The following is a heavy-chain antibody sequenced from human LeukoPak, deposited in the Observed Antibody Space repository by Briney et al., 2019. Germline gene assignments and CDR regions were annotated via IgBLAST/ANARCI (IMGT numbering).Heavy chain of an antibody. V-gene: IGHV4-39*07. CDR3: ARGAYYYGSGLPFDP. D-gene: IGHD3-10*01. CDR2: IYYSGST. CDR1: GGSISSSSYY. Sequence: SETLSLTCTVSGGSISSSSYYWGWIRRPPGKGLEWIGSIYYSGSTNYNPSLKSRVTMSVDTSKNQFSLKLSSVTAADTAVYYCARGAYYYGSGLPFDPWGQGTLVTVSS. J-gene: IGHJ5*02.